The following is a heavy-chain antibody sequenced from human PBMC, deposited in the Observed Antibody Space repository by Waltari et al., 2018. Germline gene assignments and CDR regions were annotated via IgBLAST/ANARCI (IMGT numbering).Heavy chain of an antibody. D-gene: IGHD3-3*01. CDR1: GFTFSSYA. CDR3: AKDRWYDFWSEAGFDI. V-gene: IGHV3-23*03. Sequence: EVQLLESGGGLVQPGGSLRLSCAASGFTFSSYAMSWVRPAPGKGLEWVSVIYSGGSTYYADSVKGRFTISRDNSKNTLYLQMNSLRAEDTAVYYCAKDRWYDFWSEAGFDIWGQGTMVTVSS. CDR2: IYSGGST. J-gene: IGHJ3*02.